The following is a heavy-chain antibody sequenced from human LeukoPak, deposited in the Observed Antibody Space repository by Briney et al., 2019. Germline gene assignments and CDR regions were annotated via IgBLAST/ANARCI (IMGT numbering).Heavy chain of an antibody. CDR3: TTGNSSSFLFDDAFDI. D-gene: IGHD6-6*01. CDR1: GFTFRNAW. J-gene: IGHJ3*02. V-gene: IGHV3-15*01. Sequence: GGSLRLSCAASGFTFRNAWMSWVRQAPGKGLEWVGRIKSKTDGGTTDYAAPVKGRFTISRDDSKNTLYLQMNSLKTEDTAVYYCTTGNSSSFLFDDAFDIWGQGTMVTVSS. CDR2: IKSKTDGGTT.